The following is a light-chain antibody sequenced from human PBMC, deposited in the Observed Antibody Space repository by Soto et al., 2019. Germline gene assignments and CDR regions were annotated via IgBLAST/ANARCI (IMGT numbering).Light chain of an antibody. CDR2: YDN. CDR3: AAWDDSLNDRV. Sequence: QSVLTQPPSASGTPGQRVTISCSGSNSNIGSNTVNWYQQLPGTAPKLLIYYDNLRPSGVPDRISGSKSGTSASLAISGVQYDDEADYYCAAWDDSLNDRVFGTGTKLTVL. J-gene: IGLJ1*01. CDR1: NSNIGSNT. V-gene: IGLV1-44*01.